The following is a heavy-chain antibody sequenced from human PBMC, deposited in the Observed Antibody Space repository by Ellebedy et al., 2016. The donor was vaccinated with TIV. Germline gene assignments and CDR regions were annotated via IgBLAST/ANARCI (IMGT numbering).Heavy chain of an antibody. Sequence: GESLKISCKSYGYTFTDYWIGWVRQMPGKGLEWMGIIYPGDSDTRYSPSFQGQVTISADRSITTAYLQWSSLKASDTAMYYCARIGYSYGGGYYPWGQGTLVTVSS. CDR1: GYTFTDYW. CDR2: IYPGDSDT. D-gene: IGHD5-18*01. CDR3: ARIGYSYGGGYYP. J-gene: IGHJ5*02. V-gene: IGHV5-51*01.